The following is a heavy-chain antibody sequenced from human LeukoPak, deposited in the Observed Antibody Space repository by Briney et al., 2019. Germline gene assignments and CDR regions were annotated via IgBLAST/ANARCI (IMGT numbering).Heavy chain of an antibody. J-gene: IGHJ4*02. V-gene: IGHV1-46*01. Sequence: GASVKVSCKASGYTFTSYDINWVRQAPGQGLEWMGIINPSGGSTSYAQKFQGRVTMTRDTSTSTVYMELSSLRSEDTAVYYCARDHGLYYYGSGSYRSYFDYWGQGTLVTVSS. CDR1: GYTFTSYD. D-gene: IGHD3-10*01. CDR3: ARDHGLYYYGSGSYRSYFDY. CDR2: INPSGGST.